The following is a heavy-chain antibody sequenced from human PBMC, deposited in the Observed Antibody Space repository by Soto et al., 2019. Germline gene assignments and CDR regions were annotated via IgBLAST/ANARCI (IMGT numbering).Heavy chain of an antibody. CDR2: ITGSTGTT. CDR1: GVTFSNFA. J-gene: IGHJ6*03. Sequence: EVQVLESGGGSVQPGGSLRLSCAASGVTFSNFAMSWVRHAPGKGLEWVSEITGSTGTTYYADSVKGRFIISRDNSKNTLHQQMNSLRAEDTPVYYRAMDTSSSTYYMDVWGKGTTFTVSS. CDR3: AMDTSSSTYYMDV. D-gene: IGHD6-13*01. V-gene: IGHV3-23*01.